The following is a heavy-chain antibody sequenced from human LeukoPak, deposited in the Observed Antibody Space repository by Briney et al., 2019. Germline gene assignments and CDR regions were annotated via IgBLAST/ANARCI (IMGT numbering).Heavy chain of an antibody. Sequence: SETLSLTCTVPGGSISSYYWSWIRQPAGKGLEWIGRIYIIGSTNYNPPLKSRVTISVATSHNQFSLKLSSVAAADSAVDYCARGVNIVATMRGYFYYYMDVWGKGTTVTVSS. D-gene: IGHD5-12*01. CDR3: ARGVNIVATMRGYFYYYMDV. J-gene: IGHJ6*03. CDR1: GGSISSYY. V-gene: IGHV4-4*07. CDR2: IYIIGST.